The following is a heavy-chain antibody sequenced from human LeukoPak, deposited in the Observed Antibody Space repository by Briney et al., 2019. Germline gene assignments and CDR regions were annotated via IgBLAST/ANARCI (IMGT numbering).Heavy chain of an antibody. D-gene: IGHD1-26*01. J-gene: IGHJ4*02. V-gene: IGHV4-34*01. CDR2: INHSGST. CDR3: ASGPLGGSYYPHFDY. CDR1: GGSISSYY. Sequence: SETLSLTCTVSGGSISSYYWNWIRQPPGKGLEWIGEINHSGSTNYNPSLKSRVTISVDTSKNQFSLKLSSVTAADTAVYYCASGPLGGSYYPHFDYWGQGTLVTVSS.